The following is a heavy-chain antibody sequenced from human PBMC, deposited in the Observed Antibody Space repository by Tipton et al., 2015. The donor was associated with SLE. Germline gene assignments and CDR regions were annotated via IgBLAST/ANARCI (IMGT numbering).Heavy chain of an antibody. J-gene: IGHJ2*01. CDR3: ARGPLLDL. Sequence: LRLSCAVYGGSFSGYYWSWIRQPPGKGLEWIGEINHSGRTNYNPSLKSRVTISVDTSKNQFSLKLSSVTAADTAVYYCARGPLLDLWGRGTLVTVSS. D-gene: IGHD5/OR15-5a*01. V-gene: IGHV4-34*01. CDR2: INHSGRT. CDR1: GGSFSGYY.